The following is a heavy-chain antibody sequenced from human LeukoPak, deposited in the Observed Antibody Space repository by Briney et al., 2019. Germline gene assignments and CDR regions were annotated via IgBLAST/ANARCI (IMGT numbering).Heavy chain of an antibody. Sequence: GGSLRLSCAASGFTFSSYSMNWVRQAPGKGLEWVSTISGSGGSTYYADSVKGRFTISRDNSKNTLYLQMNSLRADDTAVYYCAKDRSSSWRGPDYWGQGTLVTVSS. CDR1: GFTFSSYS. J-gene: IGHJ4*02. V-gene: IGHV3-23*01. CDR2: ISGSGGST. D-gene: IGHD6-13*01. CDR3: AKDRSSSWRGPDY.